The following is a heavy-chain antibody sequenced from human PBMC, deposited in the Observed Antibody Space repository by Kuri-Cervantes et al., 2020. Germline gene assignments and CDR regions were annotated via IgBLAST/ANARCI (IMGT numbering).Heavy chain of an antibody. V-gene: IGHV4-59*13. CDR1: GGSIGSYY. Sequence: SETLSLTCTVSGGSIGSYYWTWIRQPPGKGLEWIGYVHYSGNTHYIPSLESRVTISVDSSKNQFSLKLTSVTAADTAVYYCARGVMADYYDSSGYYGDYWGQGTLVTVSS. D-gene: IGHD3-22*01. CDR2: VHYSGNT. CDR3: ARGVMADYYDSSGYYGDY. J-gene: IGHJ4*02.